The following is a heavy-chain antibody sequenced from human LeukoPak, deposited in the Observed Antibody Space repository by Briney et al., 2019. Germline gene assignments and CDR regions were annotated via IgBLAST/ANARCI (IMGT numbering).Heavy chain of an antibody. J-gene: IGHJ6*03. CDR2: INPNSGGT. Sequence: ASVKVSCKASGYTFTGYYMHWVRQAPGQGLEWMGWINPNSGGTNYAQKFQDRVTMTRDTSISTAYMELSRLRSDDTAVYYCARAVHLYYYYYMDVWGKGTTVTVSS. D-gene: IGHD4-17*01. CDR1: GYTFTGYY. CDR3: ARAVHLYYYYYMDV. V-gene: IGHV1-2*02.